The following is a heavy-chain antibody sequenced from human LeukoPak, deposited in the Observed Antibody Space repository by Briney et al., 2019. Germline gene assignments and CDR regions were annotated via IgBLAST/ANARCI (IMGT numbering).Heavy chain of an antibody. CDR2: IGGSGGST. CDR1: GFTFDDYG. Sequence: PGGSLRLSCAASGFTFDDYGMSWVRQAPGKGLEWVSAIGGSGGSTYYADSVKGRFTISRDNSKNTLYLQMNSLRAEDTAVYYCAKERLRLHYGMDVWGKGTTVTVSS. D-gene: IGHD5-12*01. V-gene: IGHV3-23*01. J-gene: IGHJ6*04. CDR3: AKERLRLHYGMDV.